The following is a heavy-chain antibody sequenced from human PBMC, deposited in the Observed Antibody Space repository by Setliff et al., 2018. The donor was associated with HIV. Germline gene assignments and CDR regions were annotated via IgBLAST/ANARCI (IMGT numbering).Heavy chain of an antibody. Sequence: PSETLSLTCAVSGAYFVGDNHWSWIRQTPERGLEWIAYFMYTDIHYVNYLNYRNPSLASRLSISVDKSKNQFSLTLSSVTAADTAVYYCARARSDWYNVRPYYFDLWGQGTPVTVSS. J-gene: IGHJ4*02. D-gene: IGHD6-19*01. V-gene: IGHV4-30-4*01. CDR2: FMYTDIHYVNYLN. CDR1: GAYFVGDNH. CDR3: ARARSDWYNVRPYYFDL.